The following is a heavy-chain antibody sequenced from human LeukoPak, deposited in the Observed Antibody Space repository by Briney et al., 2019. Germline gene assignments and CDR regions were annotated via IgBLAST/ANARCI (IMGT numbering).Heavy chain of an antibody. D-gene: IGHD6-13*01. Sequence: SETLSLTCTVSGGSINSYYWTWIRQPAGKGLEWIGRIYSSGSTNYNPSLTSRVTMSVDTSKNQFSLRLSSVTAADTAVYYCARGGSSSWYYFDYWGQGTLVTVSS. CDR1: GGSINSYY. J-gene: IGHJ4*02. CDR3: ARGGSSSWYYFDY. V-gene: IGHV4-4*07. CDR2: IYSSGST.